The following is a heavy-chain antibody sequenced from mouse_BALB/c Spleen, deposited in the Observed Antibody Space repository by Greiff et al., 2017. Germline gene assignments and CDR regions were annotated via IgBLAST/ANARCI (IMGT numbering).Heavy chain of an antibody. Sequence: EVKVEESGGGLVKPGGSLKLSCAASGFTFSSYAMSWVRQTPEKRLEWVASISSGGSTYYPDSVKGRFTISRDNARNILYLQMSSLRSEDTAMYYCARGTYYGNYGFAYWGQGTLVTVSA. D-gene: IGHD2-10*01. CDR3: ARGTYYGNYGFAY. V-gene: IGHV5-6-5*01. J-gene: IGHJ3*01. CDR1: GFTFSSYA. CDR2: ISSGGST.